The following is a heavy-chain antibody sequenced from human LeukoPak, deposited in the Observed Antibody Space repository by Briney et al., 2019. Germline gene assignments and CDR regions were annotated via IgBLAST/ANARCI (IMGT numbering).Heavy chain of an antibody. Sequence: PSETLSLTCAVYGGSFSDYYWSWIRQPPGKGLEWIGEINHSGSTDYNPSLKSRVTISIDKSKNHFPLKLTSVTAADTAIYYCARDSYNWNVDAFDPWGQGTLVTVSS. CDR2: INHSGST. D-gene: IGHD1-20*01. CDR3: ARDSYNWNVDAFDP. J-gene: IGHJ5*02. CDR1: GGSFSDYY. V-gene: IGHV4-34*01.